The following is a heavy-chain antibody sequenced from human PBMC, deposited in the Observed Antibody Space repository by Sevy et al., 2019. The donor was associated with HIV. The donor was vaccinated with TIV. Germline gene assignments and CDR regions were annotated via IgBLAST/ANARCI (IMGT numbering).Heavy chain of an antibody. CDR3: ARGAIPAAAAEAARPDYYYGMDV. CDR1: GGSISSYY. D-gene: IGHD6-6*01. CDR2: IYYSGST. J-gene: IGHJ6*02. Sequence: SETLSLTCTVSGGSISSYYWSWIRQPPGKGLEWIGYIYYSGSTNYNPSLKSRVTISVDTSKNQFSLKLSSVTAADTAVYYFARGAIPAAAAEAARPDYYYGMDVWGQGTTVTVSS. V-gene: IGHV4-59*01.